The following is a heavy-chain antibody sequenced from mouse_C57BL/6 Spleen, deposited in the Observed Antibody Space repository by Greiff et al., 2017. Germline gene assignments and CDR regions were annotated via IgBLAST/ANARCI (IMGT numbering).Heavy chain of an antibody. CDR2: IHPNSGST. D-gene: IGHD1-1*01. J-gene: IGHJ2*01. V-gene: IGHV1-64*01. CDR3: ARAPNYYGSSYVDY. CDR1: GYTFTSYW. Sequence: VQLQQPGAELVKPGASVKLSCKASGYTFTSYWMHWVKQRPGQGLEWIGMIHPNSGSTKYNEKFKSKATLTVDKSSSTAYMQLSSLTSEDSAVYYCARAPNYYGSSYVDYWGQGTTLTVSS.